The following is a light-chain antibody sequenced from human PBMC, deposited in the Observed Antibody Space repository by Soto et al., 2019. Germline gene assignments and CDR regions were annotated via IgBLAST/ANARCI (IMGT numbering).Light chain of an antibody. CDR3: MQNTHWPRT. J-gene: IGKJ1*01. CDR2: NVS. CDR1: QALVYGDGNTY. Sequence: DVVLTQSPLSLPVTLGQPASISCTSSQALVYGDGNTYLIWVQQRPGQSPRGLIYNVSRRDSGVPDRFSGSGSGNDFTLKISRVEAEDVGIYYCMQNTHWPRTFGQGTKVEI. V-gene: IGKV2-30*01.